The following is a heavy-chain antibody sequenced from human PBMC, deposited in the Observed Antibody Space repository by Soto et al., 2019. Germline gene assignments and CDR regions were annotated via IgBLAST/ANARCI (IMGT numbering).Heavy chain of an antibody. D-gene: IGHD5-18*01. V-gene: IGHV3-33*01. CDR1: GFTFSSYG. Sequence: QVQLVESGGGVVQPGRSLRLSCAASGFTFSSYGMHWVRQAPGKGLEWVAVIWYDGSNKYYADSVKGRFTISRDNSKNTMYLQMNSLRADDTAVYYCARETPSPRGYSYALGSFDYCGQGTLVTVSS. CDR2: IWYDGSNK. CDR3: ARETPSPRGYSYALGSFDY. J-gene: IGHJ4*02.